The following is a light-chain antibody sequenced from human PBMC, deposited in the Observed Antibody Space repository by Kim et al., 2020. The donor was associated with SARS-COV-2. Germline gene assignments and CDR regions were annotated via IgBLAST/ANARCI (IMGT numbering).Light chain of an antibody. Sequence: ASVDDRVTITCRASQSISSYLDLYQQKPGNSPKLLIYAASSLQGGVPSRFSGSGSGTDFALTISSLQPEDFATYYCQRSYSTPLSFGQGTKVDIK. V-gene: IGKV1-39*01. J-gene: IGKJ1*01. CDR3: QRSYSTPLS. CDR1: QSISSY. CDR2: AAS.